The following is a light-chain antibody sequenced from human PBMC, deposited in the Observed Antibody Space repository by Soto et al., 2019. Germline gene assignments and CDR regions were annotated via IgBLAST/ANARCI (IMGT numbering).Light chain of an antibody. Sequence: DIQMTQSPSSVSASVGDRVTITCRASQGFGSWLAWYQQKPGKAPNLLIYAASSLQSGVPSRFSGSGSGTDFTLTISSLQPEDFATYSCQQANSFPMTFGGGTQVEI. V-gene: IGKV1D-12*01. CDR1: QGFGSW. CDR3: QQANSFPMT. J-gene: IGKJ4*01. CDR2: AAS.